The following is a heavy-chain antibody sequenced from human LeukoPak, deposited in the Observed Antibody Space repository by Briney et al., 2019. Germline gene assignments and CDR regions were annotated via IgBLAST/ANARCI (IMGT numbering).Heavy chain of an antibody. CDR2: IRYDGSNK. Sequence: PGGSLRLSCAASGFTFSSYGMHWVRQAPGKGLEWVAFIRYDGSNKYYADSVKGRFTISRDNSKNTLYLQMNSLRAEDTAVYYCAKDGDYDILTGFHYFDYWGRGTLVTVSS. CDR1: GFTFSSYG. CDR3: AKDGDYDILTGFHYFDY. D-gene: IGHD3-9*01. J-gene: IGHJ4*02. V-gene: IGHV3-30*02.